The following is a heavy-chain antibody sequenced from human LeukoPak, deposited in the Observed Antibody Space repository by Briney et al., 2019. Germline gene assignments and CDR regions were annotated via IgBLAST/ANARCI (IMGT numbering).Heavy chain of an antibody. Sequence: GGSLRLSCAASGFTFSSYAMHWVRQAPGKGLEYVSAISSNGGSTYYANSVKGRFTISRDNSKNTLYLQMNSLRAEDTAVYYCARDPRGTYYYDSSGRFDYWGQGTLVTVSS. J-gene: IGHJ4*02. CDR1: GFTFSSYA. CDR3: ARDPRGTYYYDSSGRFDY. V-gene: IGHV3-64*01. CDR2: ISSNGGST. D-gene: IGHD3-22*01.